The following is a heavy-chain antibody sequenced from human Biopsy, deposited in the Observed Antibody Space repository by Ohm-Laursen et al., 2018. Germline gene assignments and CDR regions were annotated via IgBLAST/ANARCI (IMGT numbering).Heavy chain of an antibody. CDR3: ARGRSHLLPDHDWFDP. Sequence: GSLRLSCSASGFSLTNYTINWVRQAPGKGLEWVSSISRGTSHILYAETLKGRFTSSRDNAKNSVYLQMNGLRVEDTAVYYCARGRSHLLPDHDWFDPWGQGTLVTVSS. V-gene: IGHV3-21*06. J-gene: IGHJ5*02. D-gene: IGHD1-14*01. CDR2: ISRGTSHI. CDR1: GFSLTNYT.